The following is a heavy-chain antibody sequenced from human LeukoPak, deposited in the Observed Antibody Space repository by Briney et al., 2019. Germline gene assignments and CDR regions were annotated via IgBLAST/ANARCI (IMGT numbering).Heavy chain of an antibody. CDR1: GGSISSYY. V-gene: IGHV4-34*01. CDR2: INHSGST. J-gene: IGHJ6*02. Sequence: SETLSLTCTVSGGSISSYYWSWIRQPPGKGLEWIGEINHSGSTNYNPSLKSRVTISVDTSKNQFSLKLSSVTAADTAVYYCARGRAGSHYYYYGMDVWGQGTTVTVSS. D-gene: IGHD3-10*01. CDR3: ARGRAGSHYYYYGMDV.